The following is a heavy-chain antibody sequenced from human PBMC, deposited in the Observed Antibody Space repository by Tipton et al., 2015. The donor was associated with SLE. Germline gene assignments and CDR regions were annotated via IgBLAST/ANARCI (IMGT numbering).Heavy chain of an antibody. D-gene: IGHD6-19*01. Sequence: GLVKPSETLSLTCTVSGGSISSSSYYWGWIRQPPGKGLEWIGSIYYSGSTYYNPSLKSRVTISVDTSKNQFSLKLSSVTAADTAVYYCASRAVAEDYWGQGTLVTVSS. CDR1: GGSISSSSYY. J-gene: IGHJ4*02. CDR3: ASRAVAEDY. V-gene: IGHV4-39*01. CDR2: IYYSGST.